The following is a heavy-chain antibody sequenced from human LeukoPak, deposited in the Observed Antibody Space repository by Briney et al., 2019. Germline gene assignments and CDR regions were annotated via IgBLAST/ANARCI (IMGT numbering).Heavy chain of an antibody. CDR1: GGSFSGCY. V-gene: IGHV4-34*01. CDR2: INHSGST. D-gene: IGHD4-23*01. CDR3: ARSPKDYGGNSKFDY. J-gene: IGHJ4*02. Sequence: PSETLSLTCAVYGGSFSGCYWNWIRQPPGKGLEWIGEINHSGSTKYNPSLKSRVTISVDTSKNQFSLKLSSVTAADTAVYYCARSPKDYGGNSKFDYWGQGTLVTVSS.